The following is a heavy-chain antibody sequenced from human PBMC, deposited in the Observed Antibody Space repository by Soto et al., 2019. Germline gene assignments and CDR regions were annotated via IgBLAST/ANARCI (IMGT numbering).Heavy chain of an antibody. CDR3: ARGDGDYVID. V-gene: IGHV4-30-4*01. Sequence: QVHLQESGPGLVKPSQTLSLTCTVSGGSISSGDYYWTWIRQPPGNGLEWIGYIYYSGNNYYSPSLKSRLTISVDTSKNQFSLKLSSVTAADTAVYYCARGDGDYVIDWGQGTLVTVSS. CDR1: GGSISSGDYY. CDR2: IYYSGNN. D-gene: IGHD4-17*01. J-gene: IGHJ4*02.